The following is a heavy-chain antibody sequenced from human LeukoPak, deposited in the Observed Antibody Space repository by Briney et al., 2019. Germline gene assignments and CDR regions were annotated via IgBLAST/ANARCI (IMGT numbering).Heavy chain of an antibody. J-gene: IGHJ4*02. D-gene: IGHD5-24*01. Sequence: PSETLSLTCTVSGGSISGYYWTWIRQPPGKGLEWIGYIYYTGSTNYNPSLKSRVTISADTSKNQLSLNLSSVTAADTALYYCARFDRDGYDLDYWGQGTLVTVSS. V-gene: IGHV4-59*01. CDR3: ARFDRDGYDLDY. CDR1: GGSISGYY. CDR2: IYYTGST.